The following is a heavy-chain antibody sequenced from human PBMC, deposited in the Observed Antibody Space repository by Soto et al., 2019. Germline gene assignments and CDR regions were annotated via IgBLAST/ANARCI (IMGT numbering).Heavy chain of an antibody. CDR2: IYYSGST. Sequence: SETLSRTCTVSGGSISSYYWGWIRQPPGKGLEWIGYIYYSGSTNYNPSLKSRVTISVDTSKIQFSLKLSSVTAADTAVYYCARGAVVPAAIDSFDIWGQGTMVDVSS. CDR3: ARGAVVPAAIDSFDI. V-gene: IGHV4-59*01. D-gene: IGHD2-2*01. J-gene: IGHJ3*02. CDR1: GGSISSYY.